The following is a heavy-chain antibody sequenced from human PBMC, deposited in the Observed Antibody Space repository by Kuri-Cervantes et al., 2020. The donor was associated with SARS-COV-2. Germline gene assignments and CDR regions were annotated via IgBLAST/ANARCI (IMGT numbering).Heavy chain of an antibody. Sequence: SLKISCAASGFTFDDYAMHWVRQAPGKGLGWVSGISWNSGSIGYADSVKGRFTISRDNAKNSLYLQMNSLRAEDTALYYCASFEVGEHWGQGTLVTVSS. CDR1: GFTFDDYA. CDR2: ISWNSGSI. D-gene: IGHD3-3*01. CDR3: ASFEVGEH. J-gene: IGHJ4*02. V-gene: IGHV3-9*01.